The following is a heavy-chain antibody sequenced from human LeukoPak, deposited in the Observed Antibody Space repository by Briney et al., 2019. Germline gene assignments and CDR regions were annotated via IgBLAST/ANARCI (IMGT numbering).Heavy chain of an antibody. CDR3: ARVPRGYDIVTGYYPLYFDY. D-gene: IGHD3-9*01. J-gene: IGHJ4*02. CDR2: IKQDGSEN. Sequence: GGSLRLSCAASGFTFSSYWMSWVRQAPGKGLEWVANIKQDGSENYYVDSVKGRFTISRDNAKNSLYLQMNSLRAEDTAVYYCARVPRGYDIVTGYYPLYFDYWGQGTLVTVSS. CDR1: GFTFSSYW. V-gene: IGHV3-7*03.